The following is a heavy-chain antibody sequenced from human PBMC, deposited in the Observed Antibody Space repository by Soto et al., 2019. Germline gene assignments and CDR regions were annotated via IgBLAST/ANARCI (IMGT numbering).Heavy chain of an antibody. Sequence: GGSLRLSCAASEFTFSNYAMHWVRQAPGKGLQWLAVISYDGNNKYYADSVEGRFTISRDNSKNTVYLQMNSLRLEDMAVYYIARGPSYSDSYFDHWGQRTLVTVSS. CDR3: ARGPSYSDSYFDH. D-gene: IGHD4-17*01. V-gene: IGHV3-30*03. CDR2: ISYDGNNK. J-gene: IGHJ4*02. CDR1: EFTFSNYA.